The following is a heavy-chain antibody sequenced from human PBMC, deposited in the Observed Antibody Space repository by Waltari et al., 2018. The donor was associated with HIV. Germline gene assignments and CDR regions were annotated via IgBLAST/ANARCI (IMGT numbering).Heavy chain of an antibody. J-gene: IGHJ5*02. V-gene: IGHV3-21*01. D-gene: IGHD2-15*01. CDR3: ARDFIGSNWFDP. CDR1: GLTFSSYT. CDR2: ISRSSGYI. Sequence: EMQLVESGGGLVKPGGSLRLSCAASGLTFSSYTRNWVRQAPGKGLQWVSSISRSSGYIYYADSVKGRFTISRDNAKNSLYLQMNSLRAEDTAVYYCARDFIGSNWFDPWGQGTLVTVSS.